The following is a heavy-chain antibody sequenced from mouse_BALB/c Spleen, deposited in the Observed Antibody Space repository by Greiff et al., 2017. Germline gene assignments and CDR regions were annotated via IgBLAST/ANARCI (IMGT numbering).Heavy chain of an antibody. V-gene: IGHV5-9-3*01. Sequence: EVKLMESGGGLVKPGGSLKLSCAASGFTFSSYAMSWVRQTPEKRLEWVATISSGGSYTYYPDSVKGRFTISRDNAKNTLYLQMSSLRSEDTAMYYCARGSHFDYWGQGTTLTVSS. CDR1: GFTFSSYA. J-gene: IGHJ2*01. D-gene: IGHD6-2*01. CDR2: ISSGGSYT. CDR3: ARGSHFDY.